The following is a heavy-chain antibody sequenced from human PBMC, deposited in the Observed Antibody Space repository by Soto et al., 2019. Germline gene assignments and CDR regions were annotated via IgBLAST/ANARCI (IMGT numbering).Heavy chain of an antibody. CDR2: IYYSGST. CDR1: GDCTNRSY. CDR3: ARGLLPNYDISFTAFDI. V-gene: IGHV4-59*01. J-gene: IGHJ3*02. D-gene: IGHD3-9*01. Sequence: SETLSLTCAVSGDCTNRSYSSWIRQAPGKGLEWIGYIYYSGSTNYNPSLKSRVTISVDTSKNQFSLKLSSVTAADTAVYYCARGLLPNYDISFTAFDIWGQGTMVT.